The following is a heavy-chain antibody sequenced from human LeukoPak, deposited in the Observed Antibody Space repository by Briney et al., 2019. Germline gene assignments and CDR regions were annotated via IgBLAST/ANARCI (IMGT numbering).Heavy chain of an antibody. CDR1: GYTFTGYY. CDR2: IIPIFGTA. J-gene: IGHJ5*02. CDR3: ARVSTVTTNWFDP. V-gene: IGHV1-69*06. D-gene: IGHD4-11*01. Sequence: SVKVSCKASGYTFTGYYMHWVRQAPGQGLEWMGGIIPIFGTANYAQKFQGRVTITADKSTSTAYMELSSLRSEDTAVYYCARVSTVTTNWFDPWGQGTLVTVSS.